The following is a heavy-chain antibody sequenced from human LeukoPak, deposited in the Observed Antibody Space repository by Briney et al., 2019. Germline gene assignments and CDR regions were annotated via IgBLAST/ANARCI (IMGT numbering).Heavy chain of an antibody. CDR3: ARHGDMLPWDVVVAPAAYDY. D-gene: IGHD2-2*01. V-gene: IGHV4-39*01. CDR2: IYYSGRT. J-gene: IGHJ4*02. Sequence: SETLSLTCTVSGVSISSNSYYWGWIRQPPGKGLEWVGTIYYSGRTYYKPSLKSRFTISVDTAQNQFSLKMSSVTAADTAVYYCARHGDMLPWDVVVAPAAYDYWGQGTLVTVSS. CDR1: GVSISSNSYY.